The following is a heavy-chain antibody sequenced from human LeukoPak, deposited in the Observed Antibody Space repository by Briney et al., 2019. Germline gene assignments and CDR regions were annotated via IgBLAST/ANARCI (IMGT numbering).Heavy chain of an antibody. V-gene: IGHV4-61*09. CDR2: IYYSGST. J-gene: IGHJ4*02. CDR1: GGSISSGSYY. D-gene: IGHD6-19*01. CDR3: ARHSTQRGKWLPTE. Sequence: PSQTLSLTCTVSGGSISSGSYYWSWIRQPAGKGLEWIGNIYYSGSTYYNPSLKTRVTISVDTSKNQFSLKLSSVTAADTAVYYCARHSTQRGKWLPTEWGQGTLVTVSS.